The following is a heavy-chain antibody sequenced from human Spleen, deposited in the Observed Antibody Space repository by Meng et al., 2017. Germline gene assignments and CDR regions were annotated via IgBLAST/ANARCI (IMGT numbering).Heavy chain of an antibody. D-gene: IGHD6-13*01. CDR2: IIPIFNTA. CDR3: AGPAAAVYYYAMDI. Sequence: SVKVSCKASGGTFSSYAISWVRQAPGQGLEWMGGIIPIFNTANYAQKFQGRVTITTDESTSTAYLELSSLRFEDTAIYYCAGPAAAVYYYAMDIWGQGTTVTVSS. V-gene: IGHV1-69*05. J-gene: IGHJ6*02. CDR1: GGTFSSYA.